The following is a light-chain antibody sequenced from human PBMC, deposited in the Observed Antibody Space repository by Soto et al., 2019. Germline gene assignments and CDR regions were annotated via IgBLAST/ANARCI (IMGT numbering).Light chain of an antibody. V-gene: IGKV1-5*03. Sequence: DIQMTQSPSTLSASVGDRVTITCRASRSINNYLAWYQQKPGKAPKLLIYKASTLESGVPSRFSGSGSGTEFTLSISSLQPDDFATYYCQQYESFPRTFGQGTKVEIK. CDR3: QQYESFPRT. CDR2: KAS. J-gene: IGKJ1*01. CDR1: RSINNY.